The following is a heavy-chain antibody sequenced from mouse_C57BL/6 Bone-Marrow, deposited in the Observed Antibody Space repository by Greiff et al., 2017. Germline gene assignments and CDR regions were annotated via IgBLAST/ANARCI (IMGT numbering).Heavy chain of an antibody. Sequence: QVQLQPPWAELVKPGASVQMSCKASGYTFTSYWITWVKQRPGQGLEWIGDIYPGSGSTNYNEKFKSKATLTVDTSSSTAYMQLSSLTSEDSAVYYCATDIWYFDVWGTGTTVTVSS. CDR1: GYTFTSYW. CDR3: ATDIWYFDV. J-gene: IGHJ1*03. V-gene: IGHV1-55*01. CDR2: IYPGSGST.